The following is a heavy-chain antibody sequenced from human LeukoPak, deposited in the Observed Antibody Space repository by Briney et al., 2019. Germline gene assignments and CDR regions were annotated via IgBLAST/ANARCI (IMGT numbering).Heavy chain of an antibody. J-gene: IGHJ6*03. CDR1: GFTVSSNY. Sequence: GGPLRLSCAASGFTVSSNYMSWVRQAPGKGLEWVSVIYSGGSTYYADSVKGRFTISRDNSKNTLYLQMNSLRAEDTAVYYCARENNRYCSGGSCYVYYYYYMDVWGKGTTVTISS. CDR2: IYSGGST. CDR3: ARENNRYCSGGSCYVYYYYYMDV. V-gene: IGHV3-66*01. D-gene: IGHD2-15*01.